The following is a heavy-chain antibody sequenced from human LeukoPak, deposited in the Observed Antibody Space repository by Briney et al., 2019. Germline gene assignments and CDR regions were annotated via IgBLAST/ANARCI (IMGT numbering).Heavy chain of an antibody. V-gene: IGHV4-34*01. CDR3: ARGRRYCSGGSCYSYYFDY. D-gene: IGHD2-15*01. J-gene: IGHJ4*02. CDR2: INHSGST. CDR1: GGSFSGYY. Sequence: SETLSLTCAVYGGSFSGYYWSWIRQPPGKGLEWIGEINHSGSTNYNPSLKSRVTISVDTSKNQFSLKLSYVTGADTAVYYGARGRRYCSGGSCYSYYFDYWGQGTLVTVSS.